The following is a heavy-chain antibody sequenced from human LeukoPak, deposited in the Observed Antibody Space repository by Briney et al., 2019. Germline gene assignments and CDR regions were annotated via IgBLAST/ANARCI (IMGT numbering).Heavy chain of an antibody. Sequence: GGSLRLSCAASGFTFSSYGMHWVRQAPGKGLEWVAVISYDESNKYYADSVKGRFTISRDNSKNTLYLQMNSLRAEDTAVYYCSSLLGYCSGGSCYYFDYWGQGTLVTVSS. D-gene: IGHD2-15*01. CDR3: SSLLGYCSGGSCYYFDY. CDR1: GFTFSSYG. CDR2: ISYDESNK. V-gene: IGHV3-30*03. J-gene: IGHJ4*02.